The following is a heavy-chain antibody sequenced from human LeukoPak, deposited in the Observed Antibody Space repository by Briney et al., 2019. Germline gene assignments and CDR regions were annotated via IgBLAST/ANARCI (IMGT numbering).Heavy chain of an antibody. Sequence: SVKVSCKASGGTFSSYTISWVRQAPGQGLEWMGRIIPILGIANCAQKFQGRVTITADKSTSTAYMELSSLRSEDTAVYYCAREGPEYYDILTGYFSLNGMDVWGQGTTVTVSS. D-gene: IGHD3-9*01. CDR3: AREGPEYYDILTGYFSLNGMDV. CDR1: GGTFSSYT. J-gene: IGHJ6*02. CDR2: IIPILGIA. V-gene: IGHV1-69*04.